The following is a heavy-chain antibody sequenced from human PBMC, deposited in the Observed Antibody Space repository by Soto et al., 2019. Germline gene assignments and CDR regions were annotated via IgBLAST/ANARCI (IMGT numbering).Heavy chain of an antibody. V-gene: IGHV3-33*06. Sequence: QVQMVESGGGVVQPGRSLRLSCAASGFSFENYGMHWVRQAPGRGLEWVAIIWYDGSLQYYAAAVKGRFTISRDNSKNTLYLQMNSLRAEDTAVYYCAKDRGWGTIAVRDIDYWGQGTLVTVSS. CDR2: IWYDGSLQ. CDR1: GFSFENYG. CDR3: AKDRGWGTIAVRDIDY. J-gene: IGHJ4*02. D-gene: IGHD6-6*01.